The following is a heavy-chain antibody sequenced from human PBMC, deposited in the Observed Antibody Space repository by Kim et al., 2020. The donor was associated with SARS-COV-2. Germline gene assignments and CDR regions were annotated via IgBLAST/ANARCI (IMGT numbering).Heavy chain of an antibody. V-gene: IGHV3-9*01. J-gene: IGHJ4*02. D-gene: IGHD2-2*01. CDR3: AKGLSRIIDY. Sequence: GGSLRLSCAASGFTFDDYAMHWVRQAPGKGLEWVSGISWNSGSIGYADSVKGRFTISRDNAKNSLYLQMNSLRAEDTALYYCAKGLSRIIDYWGQGTLVTVSS. CDR2: ISWNSGSI. CDR1: GFTFDDYA.